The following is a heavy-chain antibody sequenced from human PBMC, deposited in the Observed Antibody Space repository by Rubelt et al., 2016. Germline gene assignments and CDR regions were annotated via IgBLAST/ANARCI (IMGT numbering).Heavy chain of an antibody. CDR3: ARGSDIVVVVAAPRNDAFDI. J-gene: IGHJ3*02. V-gene: IGHV3-48*01. Sequence: PGKGLEWVSYISSSSSTIYYADSVKGRFTISSDNAKNSLYLQMNSLRAEDTAVYYCARGSDIVVVVAAPRNDAFDIWGQGTMVTVSS. D-gene: IGHD2-15*01. CDR2: ISSSSSTI.